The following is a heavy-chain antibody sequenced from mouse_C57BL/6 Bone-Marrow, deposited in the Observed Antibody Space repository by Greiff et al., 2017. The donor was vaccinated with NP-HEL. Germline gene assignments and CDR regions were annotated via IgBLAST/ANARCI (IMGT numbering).Heavy chain of an antibody. CDR3: ARNRYEYDGFED. J-gene: IGHJ2*01. Sequence: QVQLQQPGAELVRPGSSVKLSCKASGYTFTSYWMHWVKQRPIQGLEWIGNIDPSDSETHYTQKFKDKATLTVDNSSSTAYMQLSSLTSEDAAVYYCARNRYEYDGFEDWGQGTTLTVSS. CDR2: IDPSDSET. V-gene: IGHV1-52*01. CDR1: GYTFTSYW. D-gene: IGHD2-4*01.